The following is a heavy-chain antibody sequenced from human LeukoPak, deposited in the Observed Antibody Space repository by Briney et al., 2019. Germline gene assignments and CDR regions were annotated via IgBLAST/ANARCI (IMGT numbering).Heavy chain of an antibody. CDR1: GGTFSSYA. D-gene: IGHD3-22*01. J-gene: IGHJ4*02. Sequence: ASVKVSCKASGGTFSSYAISWVRQAPGQGLEWMGGIIPIFGTANYAQKFQGRVTITTDESTSTAYMELSSLRSEDTAGYYCACSGYYIHYFDYWGQGTLVTVSS. CDR3: ACSGYYIHYFDY. V-gene: IGHV1-69*05. CDR2: IIPIFGTA.